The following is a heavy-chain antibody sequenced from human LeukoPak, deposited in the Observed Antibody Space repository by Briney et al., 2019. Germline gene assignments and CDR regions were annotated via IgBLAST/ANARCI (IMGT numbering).Heavy chain of an antibody. D-gene: IGHD6-19*01. CDR1: GFTFSSYW. J-gene: IGHJ6*03. Sequence: GGSLRLSCAASGFTFSSYWMSWVRQAPGKGLERVANIKQDGSEKYYVDSVKGRFTISRDNAKNSLYLQMNSLRAEDTAVYYCARGPAVAGTVGVYYYYYYMDVWGKGTTVTVSS. CDR3: ARGPAVAGTVGVYYYYYYMDV. V-gene: IGHV3-7*01. CDR2: IKQDGSEK.